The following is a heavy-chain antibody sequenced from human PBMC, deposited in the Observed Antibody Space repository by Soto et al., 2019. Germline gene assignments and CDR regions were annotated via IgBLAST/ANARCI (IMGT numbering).Heavy chain of an antibody. CDR1: GFTFSSYG. Sequence: SLILSCAXSGFTFSSYGMHWVRQAPGKGLEWVAVISYDGSNKYYADSVKGRFTISRDNSKNTLYLQMNSLRAEDTAVYYCAKNGGRPTASYGMDVWGQGTTVTVSS. D-gene: IGHD3-16*01. CDR3: AKNGGRPTASYGMDV. V-gene: IGHV3-30*18. J-gene: IGHJ6*02. CDR2: ISYDGSNK.